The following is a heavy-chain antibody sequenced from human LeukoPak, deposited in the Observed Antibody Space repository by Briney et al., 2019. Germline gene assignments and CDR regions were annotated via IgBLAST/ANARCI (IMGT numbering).Heavy chain of an antibody. Sequence: PGGSLRLSCAASGFVFSGSAMHWVRQASGKGLEWVGRIRSKGNNYATAYAASVKGRFTISRDDSKDTAYLQMNSLKTEDTAVYYCTRHVTISHVFDIWGQGTMVTVSS. V-gene: IGHV3-73*01. CDR2: IRSKGNNYAT. J-gene: IGHJ3*02. CDR3: TRHVTISHVFDI. CDR1: GFVFSGSA. D-gene: IGHD3-3*01.